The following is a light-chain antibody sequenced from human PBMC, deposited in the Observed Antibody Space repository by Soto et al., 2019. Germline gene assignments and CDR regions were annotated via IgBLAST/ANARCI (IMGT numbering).Light chain of an antibody. CDR3: QQYNSYSWT. CDR2: DAS. V-gene: IGKV1-5*01. CDR1: QSISSW. Sequence: IKMTQSPSTLSASLGDRVTITCRASQSISSWLAWYQQKPGKAPKLLIYDASSLESGVPSRFSGSGSGTEFTLTISSLQPDDFATYYCQQYNSYSWTFGQGTKVDIK. J-gene: IGKJ1*01.